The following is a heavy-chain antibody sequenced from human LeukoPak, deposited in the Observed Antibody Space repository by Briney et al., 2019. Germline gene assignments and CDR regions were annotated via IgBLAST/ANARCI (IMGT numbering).Heavy chain of an antibody. CDR2: IKSKTDGGTT. J-gene: IGHJ4*02. CDR3: STMTVVPTDY. CDR1: GFTFSNYA. Sequence: GGSLRLSCAASGFTFSNYAMSWVRQAPGKGLEWIGRIKSKTDGGTTDYAAPVKGRFTISRDDSKNTLYLQMNSLKTEDTAVYYCSTMTVVPTDYWGQGTLVTVSS. D-gene: IGHD2-2*01. V-gene: IGHV3-15*01.